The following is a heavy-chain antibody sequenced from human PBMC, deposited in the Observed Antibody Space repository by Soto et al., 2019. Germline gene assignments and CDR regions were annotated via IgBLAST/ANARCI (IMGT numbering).Heavy chain of an antibody. J-gene: IGHJ6*02. CDR3: ATRSVTMVRGVLLYCYYGMDV. Sequence: ASVKLSSKVSGYTLTEVSIHCLPHAPVKGLDRTGGFDPEDGETIYAQKFQGRVTMTEDTSTDTAYMELSSLRSEDTAVYYCATRSVTMVRGVLLYCYYGMDVWGQGTTVTVSS. D-gene: IGHD3-10*01. CDR1: GYTLTEVS. V-gene: IGHV1-24*01. CDR2: FDPEDGET.